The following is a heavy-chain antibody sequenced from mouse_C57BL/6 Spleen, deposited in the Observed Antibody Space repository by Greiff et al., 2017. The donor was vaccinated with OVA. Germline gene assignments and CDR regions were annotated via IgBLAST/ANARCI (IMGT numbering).Heavy chain of an antibody. CDR3: ARRRPITTVVQYYFDY. J-gene: IGHJ2*01. V-gene: IGHV1-19*01. CDR2: INPYNGGT. CDR1: GYTFTDYY. Sequence: VHVKQSGPVLVKPGASVKMSCKASGYTFTDYYMNWVKQSHGKSLEWIGVINPYNGGTSYNQKFKGKATLTVDKSSSTAYMELNSLTSEDSAVYYCARRRPITTVVQYYFDYWGQGTTLTVSS. D-gene: IGHD1-1*01.